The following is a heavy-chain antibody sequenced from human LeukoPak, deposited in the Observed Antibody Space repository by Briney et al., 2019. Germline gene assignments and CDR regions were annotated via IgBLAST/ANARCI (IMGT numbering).Heavy chain of an antibody. CDR1: GGSISSSSYY. D-gene: IGHD1-26*01. CDR3: ARGGEEWELLNWFDP. Sequence: PSETLSLTCTVSGGSISSSSYYWGWIRQPPGKGLEWIGSIYYSGSTYYNPSLKSRVTISVDTSKNQFSLKLSSVTAADTAVYYCARGGEEWELLNWFDPWGQGTLVTVSS. CDR2: IYYSGST. J-gene: IGHJ5*02. V-gene: IGHV4-39*07.